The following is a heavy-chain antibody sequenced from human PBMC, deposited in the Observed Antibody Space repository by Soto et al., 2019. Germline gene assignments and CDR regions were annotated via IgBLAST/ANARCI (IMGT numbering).Heavy chain of an antibody. CDR2: ISSSAGVK. CDR1: GFTFSDYY. CDR3: ASLYYYAMDA. J-gene: IGHJ6*02. Sequence: GGSLRLSCAASGFTFSDYYMSWIRQAPGKGLEWVSYISSSAGVKYYADSVKGRFTISRGNAKNSLSLQMNSLRADDTAVYYCASLYYYAMDAWGQGTTVTV. V-gene: IGHV3-11*01.